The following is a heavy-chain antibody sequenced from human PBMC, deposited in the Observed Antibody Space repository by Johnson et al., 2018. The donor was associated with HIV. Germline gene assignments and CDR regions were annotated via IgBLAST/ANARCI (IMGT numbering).Heavy chain of an antibody. V-gene: IGHV3-30*02. D-gene: IGHD1-26*01. Sequence: QEQLVEYGGGLVQPGRSLRLSCAASGFTFSSYGMHWVRQAPGKGLEWVAFIRYDGTNKYSADSVKGRFSISKDDSKSTLYLQMSSLRGEDTAVYYCAKDSQWELPDAFDIWGQG. CDR3: AKDSQWELPDAFDI. CDR2: IRYDGTNK. CDR1: GFTFSSYG. J-gene: IGHJ3*02.